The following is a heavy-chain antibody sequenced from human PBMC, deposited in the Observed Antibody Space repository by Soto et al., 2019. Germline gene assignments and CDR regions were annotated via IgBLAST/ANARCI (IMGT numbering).Heavy chain of an antibody. CDR1: GGSISRGDYY. CDR2: IYYSGST. CDR3: ARGNGVTPATRWFDP. J-gene: IGHJ5*02. Sequence: LSLTCTISGGSISRGDYYWGWIRQPPGKGLEWIGYIYYSGSTYYNPSLKSRVTISVDTSKNQFSLKLSSVTAADTAVYYCARGNGVTPATRWFDPWGQGTLVTVSS. V-gene: IGHV4-30-4*01. D-gene: IGHD1-1*01.